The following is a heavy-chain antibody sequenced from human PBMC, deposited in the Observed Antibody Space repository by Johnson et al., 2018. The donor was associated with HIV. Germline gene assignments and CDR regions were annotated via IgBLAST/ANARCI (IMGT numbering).Heavy chain of an antibody. Sequence: QLVESGGVVVQPGGSLRLSCAASGFTFDNYPMHWVRQGPGRGLEWVSLIRDGGLTFYADSVKGRFTISRDTSTNSLYLEMNSLKTEDTALYYCARSLRRLQRVFDAFDIWGQGTMVTVSS. D-gene: IGHD4-11*01. CDR3: ARSLRRLQRVFDAFDI. CDR1: GFTFDNYP. CDR2: IRDGGLT. V-gene: IGHV3-43*01. J-gene: IGHJ3*02.